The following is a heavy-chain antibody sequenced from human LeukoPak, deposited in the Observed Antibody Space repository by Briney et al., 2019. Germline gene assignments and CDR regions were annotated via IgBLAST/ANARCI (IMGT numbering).Heavy chain of an antibody. Sequence: PGGSLRLSCAASGFTFSSYGMHWVRQAPGKGLEWVAVISYDGSNKYYADSVKGRFTISRDNSKNTLYLQMNSLRAEDTAVYYCARELRGVVAANWALWDWGQGTLVTVSS. D-gene: IGHD2-15*01. V-gene: IGHV3-30*03. J-gene: IGHJ4*02. CDR1: GFTFSSYG. CDR2: ISYDGSNK. CDR3: ARELRGVVAANWALWD.